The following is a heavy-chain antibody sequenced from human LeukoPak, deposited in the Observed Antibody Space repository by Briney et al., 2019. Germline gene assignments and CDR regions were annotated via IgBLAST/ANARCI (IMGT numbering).Heavy chain of an antibody. CDR2: MNPNSGNT. Sequence: ASVKVSCKASGYTFTSYDINWVRQATGQGLEWMGWMNPNSGNTGYAQKFQGRVTMTRNTSISTAYMELSSLRSEDTAVYYCASPPVGRDSSANDAFDIWGQGTMVTVSS. V-gene: IGHV1-8*01. CDR1: GYTFTSYD. D-gene: IGHD3-22*01. J-gene: IGHJ3*02. CDR3: ASPPVGRDSSANDAFDI.